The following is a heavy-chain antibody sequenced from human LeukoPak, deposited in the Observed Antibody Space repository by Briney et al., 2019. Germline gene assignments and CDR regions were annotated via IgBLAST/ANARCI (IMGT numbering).Heavy chain of an antibody. CDR2: IYPGDSDT. CDR1: GYSFTSYW. D-gene: IGHD3-9*01. Sequence: PGESLKISCKGSGYSFTSYWIGWVRQMPGKGLEWMGIIYPGDSDTRYSPSFQGQVTISADKSISTAYLQWSSLKASDTAMYYCARSYDILTGMYNWFDPWGQGTLVTVSS. J-gene: IGHJ5*02. V-gene: IGHV5-51*01. CDR3: ARSYDILTGMYNWFDP.